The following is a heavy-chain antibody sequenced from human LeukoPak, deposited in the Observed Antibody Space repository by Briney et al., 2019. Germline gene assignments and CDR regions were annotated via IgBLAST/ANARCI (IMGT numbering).Heavy chain of an antibody. CDR1: GGSFSGYY. V-gene: IGHV4-59*01. CDR2: IYYSGST. Sequence: KPSETLSLTCAVYGGSFSGYYWSWIRQPPGKGLEWIGYIYYSGSTNYNPSLKSRVTISVDTSKNQFSLKLSSVTAADTAVYYCAREVVVTADYYGMDVWGRGTTVTVSS. J-gene: IGHJ6*02. CDR3: AREVVVTADYYGMDV. D-gene: IGHD2-21*02.